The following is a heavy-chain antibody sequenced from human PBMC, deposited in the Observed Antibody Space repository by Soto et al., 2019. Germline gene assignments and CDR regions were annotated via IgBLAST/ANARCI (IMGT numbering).Heavy chain of an antibody. D-gene: IGHD1-26*01. Sequence: PGGSLRLSCAASGFTFSSYAMSWVRQAPGKGLEWVANIKHDGSKKYYADSVKGRFTISRDNSKNTLYLQMNSLRAEDTAVYYCAKTTYYAPIDYWGQGTLVTVSS. CDR2: IKHDGSKK. J-gene: IGHJ4*02. CDR3: AKTTYYAPIDY. V-gene: IGHV3-30*02. CDR1: GFTFSSYA.